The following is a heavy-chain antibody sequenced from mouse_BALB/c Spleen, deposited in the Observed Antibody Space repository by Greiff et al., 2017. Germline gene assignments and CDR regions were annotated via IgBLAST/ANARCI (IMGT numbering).Heavy chain of an antibody. Sequence: EVQVVESGGGLVQPGGSLKLSCAASGFTFSSYGMSWVRQTPDKRLELVATINSNGGSTYYPDSVKGRFTISRDNAKNTLYLQMSSLKSEDTAMYYCASYYYGYFWYFDVWGAGTTVTVSS. J-gene: IGHJ1*01. CDR1: GFTFSSYG. D-gene: IGHD1-2*01. V-gene: IGHV5-6-3*01. CDR3: ASYYYGYFWYFDV. CDR2: INSNGGST.